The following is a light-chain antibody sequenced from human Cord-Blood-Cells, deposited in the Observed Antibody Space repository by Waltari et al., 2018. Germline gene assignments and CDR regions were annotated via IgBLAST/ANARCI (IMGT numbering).Light chain of an antibody. CDR2: AAS. CDR1: QSISSY. V-gene: IGKV1-39*01. J-gene: IGKJ1*01. Sequence: DIQMTQSPSSLSASVGDRVTITCRASQSISSYLNWYQQKPGKAPKLLIYAASSFQSGVPSRCRGSGAGTNLTLTISSLQPEDFSTYYCQQSYSTHRTFGQGTKVEIK. CDR3: QQSYSTHRT.